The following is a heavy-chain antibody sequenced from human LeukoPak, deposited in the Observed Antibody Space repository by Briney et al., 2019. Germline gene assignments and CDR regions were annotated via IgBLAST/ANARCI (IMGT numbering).Heavy chain of an antibody. CDR3: ARDYYGSGSYYTSNYYYGMDV. Sequence: GGSLRLSCAASGFIFRSYWMSWVRQAPGKGLEWVANIKPDGSEKNYVDFVEGRFTISRDNANNSLYLQVNSLRTKDTAVYFCARDYYGSGSYYTSNYYYGMDVWGQGTTVTVSS. D-gene: IGHD3-10*01. CDR2: IKPDGSEK. V-gene: IGHV3-7*01. CDR1: GFIFRSYW. J-gene: IGHJ6*02.